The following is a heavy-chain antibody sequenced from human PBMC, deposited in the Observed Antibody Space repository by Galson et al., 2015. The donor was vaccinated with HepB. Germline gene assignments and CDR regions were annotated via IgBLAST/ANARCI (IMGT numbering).Heavy chain of an antibody. D-gene: IGHD5-18*01. CDR3: VRSGRNTAMVYYLDS. J-gene: IGHJ4*02. V-gene: IGHV3-7*03. CDR1: GFIFSSHW. CDR2: IKKDGTVK. Sequence: SLRLSSAASGFIFSSHWMSWVLQAPGKGLEWVANIKKDGTVKYYVDSVRGRFTISRDNAKNSLYLQMNSLRAEDTAVYYCVRSGRNTAMVYYLDSWGQGTLVTVSS.